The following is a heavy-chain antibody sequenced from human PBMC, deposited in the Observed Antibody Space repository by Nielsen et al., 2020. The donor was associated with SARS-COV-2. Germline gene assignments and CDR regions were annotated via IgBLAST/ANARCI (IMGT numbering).Heavy chain of an antibody. Sequence: GGSLRLSCAASGFTFSDYYMSWIRQAPGKGLEWVSYISSSSYTNYADSVKGRFTISRDNAKNSLYLQMNSLRAEDTAVYYCARVRGYYDSSGSEYFQHWGQGTLVTVSS. CDR1: GFTFSDYY. V-gene: IGHV3-11*06. D-gene: IGHD3-22*01. CDR3: ARVRGYYDSSGSEYFQH. J-gene: IGHJ1*01. CDR2: ISSSSYT.